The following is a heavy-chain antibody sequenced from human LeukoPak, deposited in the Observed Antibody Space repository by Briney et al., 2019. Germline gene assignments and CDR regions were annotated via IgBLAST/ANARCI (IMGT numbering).Heavy chain of an antibody. CDR3: ARVGDYDFWSGRMDV. CDR2: ISYDGSNK. D-gene: IGHD3-3*01. V-gene: IGHV3-30*04. J-gene: IGHJ6*02. CDR1: GFTFSSYA. Sequence: GGSLRLSCAASGFTFSSYAMHWVCQAPGKGLEWVAVISYDGSNKYYADSVKGRFTISRDNSKNTLYLQMNSLRAEDTAVYYCARVGDYDFWSGRMDVWGQGTTVTVSS.